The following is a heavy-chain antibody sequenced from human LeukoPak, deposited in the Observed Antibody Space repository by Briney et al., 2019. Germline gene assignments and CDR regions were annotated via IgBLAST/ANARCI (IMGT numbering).Heavy chain of an antibody. CDR3: AGGQSYVFDI. V-gene: IGHV4-31*03. CDR2: IYYSGST. CDR1: GGSVSSGGYY. D-gene: IGHD3-16*01. Sequence: SQTLSLTCTVSGGSVSSGGYYWSWIRQHPGKGLEWIGYIYYSGSTYYNPSLKSRVTISVDTSKNQFSLKLSSVTAADTAGYYWAGGQSYVFDIGGKGTMVTVSS. J-gene: IGHJ3*02.